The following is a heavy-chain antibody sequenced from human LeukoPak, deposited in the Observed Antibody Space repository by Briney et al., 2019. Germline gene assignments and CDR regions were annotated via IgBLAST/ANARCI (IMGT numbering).Heavy chain of an antibody. CDR2: ISSSSSTI. CDR3: AGRELERRMRSQEH. D-gene: IGHD1-1*01. CDR1: GFTFSSYS. J-gene: IGHJ4*02. Sequence: GGSLRLSCAASGFTFSSYSMNWVRQDPGKGLEWVSYISSSSSTIYYADSVKGRFTISRDNAKNSLYLQMNSLRAEDTAVYYCAGRELERRMRSQEHWGQGTLVTVSS. V-gene: IGHV3-48*04.